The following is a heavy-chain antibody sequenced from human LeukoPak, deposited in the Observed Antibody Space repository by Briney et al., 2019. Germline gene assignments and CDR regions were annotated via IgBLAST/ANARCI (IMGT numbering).Heavy chain of an antibody. CDR1: GGSISPFY. CDR2: VYYSGTT. CDR3: ATHSSPKGGVFDI. Sequence: SESLSLTCTVSGGSISPFYWSWIRQPPGKGLECIGYVYYSGTTNYNSSLKSRVTISVDTSKNQFSLQLNSVTAADTAVYYCATHSSPKGGVFDIWGQGTMVTVSS. V-gene: IGHV4-59*01. J-gene: IGHJ3*02. D-gene: IGHD2-8*02.